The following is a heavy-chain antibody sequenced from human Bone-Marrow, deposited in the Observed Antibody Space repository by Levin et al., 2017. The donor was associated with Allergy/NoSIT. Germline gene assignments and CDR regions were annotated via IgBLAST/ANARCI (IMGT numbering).Heavy chain of an antibody. CDR2: IASEAYGGTT. Sequence: GGSLRLSCTTSGFTLPDYAVSWVRQAPGKGLQWVGLIASEAYGGTTEYAASVKGRFTISRDDSKSIVYLQINSLKTEDTAVYYCTREVLLWFRELLDYYYYMDVWGKGTTVTVSS. J-gene: IGHJ6*03. CDR3: TREVLLWFRELLDYYYYMDV. V-gene: IGHV3-49*04. CDR1: GFTLPDYA. D-gene: IGHD3-10*01.